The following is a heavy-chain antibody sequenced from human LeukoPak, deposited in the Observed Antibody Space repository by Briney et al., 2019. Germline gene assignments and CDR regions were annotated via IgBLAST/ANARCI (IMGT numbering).Heavy chain of an antibody. D-gene: IGHD6-19*01. CDR1: GYSFTAFY. V-gene: IGHV1-2*02. CDR2: IHPRRGDT. CDR3: ARDGAVTGSYNWFDP. Sequence: ASVKVSCKTSGYSFTAFYIHWVRQAPGQGLEWMGWIHPRRGDTNYAQKFQGRVTMTRDTSISTAYMELRSLTSDDSAVYYCARDGAVTGSYNWFDPWGQGTLVTASS. J-gene: IGHJ5*02.